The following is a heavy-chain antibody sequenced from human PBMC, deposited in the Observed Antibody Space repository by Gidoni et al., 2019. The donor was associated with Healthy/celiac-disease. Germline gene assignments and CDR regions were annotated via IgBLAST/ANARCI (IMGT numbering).Heavy chain of an antibody. Sequence: QVQLQESSPGLVKPSPTLSLTCTVSGGSISSGDYYWSWIRQPPGKGLEWIGYIYYSGSTYYSPSLKSRVTISVDTSKNQFSLKLSSVTAADAAGYYCAREGWFGESFGYWGQGTLVTVSS. J-gene: IGHJ4*02. CDR2: IYYSGST. CDR1: GGSISSGDYY. V-gene: IGHV4-30-4*01. CDR3: AREGWFGESFGY. D-gene: IGHD3-10*01.